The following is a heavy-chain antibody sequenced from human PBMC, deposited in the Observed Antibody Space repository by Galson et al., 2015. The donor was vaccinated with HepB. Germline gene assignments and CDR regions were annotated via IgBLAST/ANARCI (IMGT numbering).Heavy chain of an antibody. Sequence: SLRLSCAASGFTFSNAWMNWVRQAPGKGLEWVGRIKSKTDGGTTDYAAPVKGRFTISRDDSKNTLYLQMSSLKTEDTAVYYCTSIGDCSSTSCYDNWFDPWGQGTLVTVSS. D-gene: IGHD2-2*01. CDR1: GFTFSNAW. CDR3: TSIGDCSSTSCYDNWFDP. J-gene: IGHJ5*02. V-gene: IGHV3-15*07. CDR2: IKSKTDGGTT.